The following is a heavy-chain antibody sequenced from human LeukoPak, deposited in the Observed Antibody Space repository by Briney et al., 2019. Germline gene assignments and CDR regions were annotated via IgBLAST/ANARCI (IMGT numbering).Heavy chain of an antibody. CDR2: VSGSGGGV. CDR1: GFTFSSYA. D-gene: IGHD3-16*01. J-gene: IGHJ6*02. CDR3: AKVGGGNYYYGMDV. V-gene: IGHV3-23*01. Sequence: PGGSLRLSCVASGFTFSSYAMSWVRQAPGKGLEWVSGVSGSGGGVHYADSVKGRFTISRDNSKNTLYLQMNSLSAEDTAVYYCAKVGGGNYYYGMDVWGQGTTVTVSS.